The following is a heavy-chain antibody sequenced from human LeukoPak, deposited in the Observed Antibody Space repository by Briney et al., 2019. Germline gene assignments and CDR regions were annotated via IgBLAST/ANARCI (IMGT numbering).Heavy chain of an antibody. CDR3: ARDNIAGSGSSD. V-gene: IGHV3-30-3*01. Sequence: GGSLRLSCTDSGFTFSRSAMHWVRQAPGKGLEWVAVTSYGGIHKYYADSVQGRFTISRDNSENTLYLHMNSLRVEDTALYYCARDNIAGSGSSDWGQGTLVTVSS. CDR2: TSYGGIHK. J-gene: IGHJ4*02. D-gene: IGHD3-10*01. CDR1: GFTFSRSA.